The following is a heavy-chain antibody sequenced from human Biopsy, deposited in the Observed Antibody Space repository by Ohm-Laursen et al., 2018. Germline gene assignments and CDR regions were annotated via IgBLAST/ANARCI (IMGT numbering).Heavy chain of an antibody. J-gene: IGHJ3*02. CDR1: GGFISTYY. Sequence: SDTLSLTCTVSGGFISTYYWNWIRQPAGKALEWIGRIYNTGSTNYNPSLQNRVTMSVDTSKNQFSLKMSSVTAADTAVYYCARDLPYYENSGYGAFDMWGQGTMVTVSS. D-gene: IGHD3-22*01. CDR3: ARDLPYYENSGYGAFDM. CDR2: IYNTGST. V-gene: IGHV4-4*07.